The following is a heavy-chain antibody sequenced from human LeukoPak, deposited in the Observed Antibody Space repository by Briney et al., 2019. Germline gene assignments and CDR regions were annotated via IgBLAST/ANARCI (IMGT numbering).Heavy chain of an antibody. Sequence: ASVKVSCKASGYTFTSYYMHWARQAPGQGLEWMGIINPSGGSTSYAQKFQGRVTMTRDTSTSTVYMELSSLRSEGTAVYYCARDASPGGYSGYAPAGYWGQGTLVTVSS. V-gene: IGHV1-46*01. CDR1: GYTFTSYY. CDR3: ARDASPGGYSGYAPAGY. D-gene: IGHD5-12*01. CDR2: INPSGGST. J-gene: IGHJ4*02.